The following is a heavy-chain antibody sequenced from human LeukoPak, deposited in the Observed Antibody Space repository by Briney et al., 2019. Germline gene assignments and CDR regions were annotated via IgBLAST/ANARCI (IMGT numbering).Heavy chain of an antibody. D-gene: IGHD3-16*02. CDR3: ARPYYDYVWGTFRDAYYCDY. Sequence: ASVKVSCKASGYTFTGYYIHWVRQAPGQGLEWMGWINPDSGGTNYAHKFQGRVTMTRDTSISTAHMELSRLRSDDTAVYYCARPYYDYVWGTFRDAYYCDYWGQGTLVTVSS. CDR2: INPDSGGT. J-gene: IGHJ4*02. V-gene: IGHV1-2*07. CDR1: GYTFTGYY.